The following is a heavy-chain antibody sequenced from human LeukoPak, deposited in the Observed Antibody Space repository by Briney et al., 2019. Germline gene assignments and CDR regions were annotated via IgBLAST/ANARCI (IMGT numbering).Heavy chain of an antibody. CDR3: AITDSSGYYCDY. CDR2: INHSGST. J-gene: IGHJ4*02. Sequence: PSETLSLTCAVYGGSFSGYYWSLIRQPPGKGLEWIGEINHSGSTNYNPSLKSRVTISVDTSKNQFSLKLSSVTAADTAVYYCAITDSSGYYCDYWGQGTLVTVSS. V-gene: IGHV4-34*01. D-gene: IGHD3-22*01. CDR1: GGSFSGYY.